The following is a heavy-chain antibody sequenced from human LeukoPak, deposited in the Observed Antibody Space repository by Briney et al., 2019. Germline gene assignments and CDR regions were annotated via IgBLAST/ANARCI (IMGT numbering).Heavy chain of an antibody. J-gene: IGHJ4*02. CDR2: INLDGRST. CDR3: VRDVWGDRDGFFEY. V-gene: IGHV3-74*01. D-gene: IGHD5-24*01. Sequence: GGSLRLSCAASGFTFSSYWMHWVRQDPGKGLVWVSRINLDGRSTSYPDSVKGRFTVPRDNAKNTLYLQMNSLRAEDTAVYYCVRDVWGDRDGFFEYWGRGALVTVSS. CDR1: GFTFSSYW.